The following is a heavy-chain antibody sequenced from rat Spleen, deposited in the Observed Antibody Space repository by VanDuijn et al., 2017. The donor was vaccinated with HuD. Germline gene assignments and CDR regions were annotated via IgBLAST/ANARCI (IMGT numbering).Heavy chain of an antibody. D-gene: IGHD1-9*01. J-gene: IGHJ2*01. Sequence: EVQLVESGGDLVQPGRSLKLSCAASGFAFSDHYVAWVRQAPGKGLEWVASITNAAGKVYYPDSVKGRFTISRDTAQNILYLQMSSLRSEDTATYYCTRRGHTMGLTSRYFDYWGQGVMVTVSS. CDR3: TRRGHTMGLTSRYFDY. CDR1: GFAFSDHY. CDR2: ITNAAGKV. V-gene: IGHV5-25*01.